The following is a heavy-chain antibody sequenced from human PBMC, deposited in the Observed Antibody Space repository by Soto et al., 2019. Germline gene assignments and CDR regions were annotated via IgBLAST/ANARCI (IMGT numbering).Heavy chain of an antibody. D-gene: IGHD4-17*01. V-gene: IGHV1-18*01. CDR3: ARVPMTTVTTYYYYYGMDV. J-gene: IGHJ6*02. Sequence: ASVKVSCKASGYTFTSYGISWVRQAPGQGLEWMGWISAYNGNTNYAQKLQGRVTMTTDTSTSTAYMELRSLRSDDTAVYYCARVPMTTVTTYYYYYGMDVWGQGTTVTVSS. CDR2: ISAYNGNT. CDR1: GYTFTSYG.